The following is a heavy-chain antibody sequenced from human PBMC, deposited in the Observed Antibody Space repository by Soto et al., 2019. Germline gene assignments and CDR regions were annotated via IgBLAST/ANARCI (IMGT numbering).Heavy chain of an antibody. J-gene: IGHJ4*02. Sequence: SETLSLTCTVSGGSISSYYWSWIRQPAGKGLEWIGRIYYSGSTNYNPSLKSRVTISVDTSKNQFSLKLSSVTAADTAVYYCASLKLYSYGFSPFDYWGQGTLVTVSS. D-gene: IGHD5-18*01. CDR1: GGSISSYY. CDR2: IYYSGST. CDR3: ASLKLYSYGFSPFDY. V-gene: IGHV4-4*07.